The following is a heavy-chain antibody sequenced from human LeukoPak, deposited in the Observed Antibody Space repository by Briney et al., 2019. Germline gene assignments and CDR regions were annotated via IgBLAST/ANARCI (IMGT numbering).Heavy chain of an antibody. CDR2: IYSSGST. Sequence: KPSGTLFLTCTCSGGSISSSSYFWGWIRQPPGKGLEWVGNIYSSGSTHYNPSFKSRVLIFVDTSKNQFSLILSSVTASDTAIYYCARLSGPAAKLYSFDYWGQGTVVAVSS. CDR1: GGSISSSSYF. D-gene: IGHD6-25*01. V-gene: IGHV4-39*01. J-gene: IGHJ4*02. CDR3: ARLSGPAAKLYSFDY.